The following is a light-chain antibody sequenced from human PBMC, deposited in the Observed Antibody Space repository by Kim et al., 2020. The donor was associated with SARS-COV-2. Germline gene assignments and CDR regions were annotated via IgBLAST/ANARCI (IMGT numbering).Light chain of an antibody. Sequence: GDRVTITCRASQTISSWLAWYQQKPGKAPKLLIYDASNLESGAPSRFSGSGSGTEFTLTISSLQPDDFATYYCQQYNSYSWTFGPGTKVEIK. V-gene: IGKV1-5*01. CDR1: QTISSW. CDR2: DAS. J-gene: IGKJ1*01. CDR3: QQYNSYSWT.